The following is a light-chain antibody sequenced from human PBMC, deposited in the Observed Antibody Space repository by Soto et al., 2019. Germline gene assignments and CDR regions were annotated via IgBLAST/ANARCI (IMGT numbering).Light chain of an antibody. CDR1: QSVSSSY. J-gene: IGKJ1*01. V-gene: IGKV3-20*01. CDR3: QQYGSSPQT. CDR2: GAS. Sequence: EIVLTQSPGTLSLSPGERATLSCRASQSVSSSYLAWYQQKPGQATRLLIYGASIRATGIPDRVSGSESGTDVTLTISRLEPEDFAVYYGQQYGSSPQTFGQGTKVDIK.